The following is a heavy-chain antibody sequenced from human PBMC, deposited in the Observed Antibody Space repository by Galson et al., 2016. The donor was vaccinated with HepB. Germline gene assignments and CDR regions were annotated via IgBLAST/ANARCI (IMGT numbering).Heavy chain of an antibody. V-gene: IGHV4-34*01. Sequence: LSLTCGVYGGSFSSYYWSWIRQPPGKGLEWIGEINHSGSTNYNPSLKSRVTISVDTSKNQFSLKLSSVTAADTAAYYCARGTRLAGTYNYYYYGMDVWGQGTTVTVSS. CDR3: ARGTRLAGTYNYYYYGMDV. CDR1: GGSFSSYY. CDR2: INHSGST. D-gene: IGHD6-19*01. J-gene: IGHJ6*02.